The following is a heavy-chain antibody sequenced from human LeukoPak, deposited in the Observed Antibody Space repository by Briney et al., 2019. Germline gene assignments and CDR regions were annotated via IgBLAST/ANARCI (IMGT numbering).Heavy chain of an antibody. J-gene: IGHJ3*02. Sequence: PSETLSLTCTVSDGSISNYFWSWIRQPPGKGLEWIAHVHYSEPTNYNPSLRSRVTISLDTSKNQFSLKLRSVTAADTAVYYCARDRRRDLLHAFDIWGQGTMITVSS. CDR3: ARDRRRDLLHAFDI. CDR2: VHYSEPT. V-gene: IGHV4-59*01. CDR1: DGSISNYF. D-gene: IGHD1-26*01.